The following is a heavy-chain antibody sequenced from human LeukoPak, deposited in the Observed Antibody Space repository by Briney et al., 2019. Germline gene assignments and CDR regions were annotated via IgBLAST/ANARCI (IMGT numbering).Heavy chain of an antibody. D-gene: IGHD3-22*01. CDR3: ARDPRSGYHDY. J-gene: IGHJ4*02. CDR1: GYTFTSYA. Sequence: ASVKVSCKASGYTFTSYAIQWVRRAPGQRLEWMGWINAGNGDTKYSQRFQGRVTITRDTSASTAYMELSSLRSEDTAVYYCARDPRSGYHDYWGQGTLVTVSS. CDR2: INAGNGDT. V-gene: IGHV1-3*01.